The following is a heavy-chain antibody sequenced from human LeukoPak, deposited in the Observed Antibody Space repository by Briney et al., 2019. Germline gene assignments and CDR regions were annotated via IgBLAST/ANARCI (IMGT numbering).Heavy chain of an antibody. CDR1: GFAFSGSD. V-gene: IGHV3-13*01. J-gene: IGHJ4*02. D-gene: IGHD5-24*01. CDR2: IDTAGNT. CDR3: ARGRRDGYNFAFDC. Sequence: GSLRLSCAASGFAFSGSDMHWVRQATGKGLEWVSAIDTAGNTFYADSVKGRFTISRENAENSLFLQMNSLRAGDTAVYYCARGRRDGYNFAFDCWGQGTLVTVSS.